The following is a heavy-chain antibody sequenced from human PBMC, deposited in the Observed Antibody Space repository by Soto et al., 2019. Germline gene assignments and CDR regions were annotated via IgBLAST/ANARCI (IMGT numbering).Heavy chain of an antibody. CDR1: GFTFDDNA. J-gene: IGHJ4*02. CDR2: INWKSDI. CDR3: AISQDRGGRTTFIY. V-gene: IGHV3-9*01. Sequence: PGGSLRLSCAVSGFTFDDNAMHWVRQAPEKCLEWVSGINWKSDIGYADSVKGRFTISRDNAENSLYLQMNSLRAEDTALYYCAISQDRGGRTTFIYWGQGXQVTVCS. D-gene: IGHD3-16*01.